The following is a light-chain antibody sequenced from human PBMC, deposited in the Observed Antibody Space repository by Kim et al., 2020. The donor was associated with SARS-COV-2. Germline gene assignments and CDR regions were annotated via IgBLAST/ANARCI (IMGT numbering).Light chain of an antibody. V-gene: IGLV2-14*03. CDR2: DVR. Sequence: QWVTISCTATSSDVGGYIYVSQYQQHPGRAPKRMIYDVRSRPSGVSNRFSGSKSGNTASLTISGLQAEDEADYYCSSYTSSSTLVVFGGGTQLTVL. CDR1: SSDVGGYIY. J-gene: IGLJ2*01. CDR3: SSYTSSSTLVV.